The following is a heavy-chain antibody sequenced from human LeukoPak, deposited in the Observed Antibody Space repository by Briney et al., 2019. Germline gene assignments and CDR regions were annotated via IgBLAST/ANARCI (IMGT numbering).Heavy chain of an antibody. CDR2: IKQDGSEE. D-gene: IGHD6-19*01. V-gene: IGHV3-7*01. Sequence: GGSLRPSCATSGFTFSRHWMSWVRQIPGKGLEWVASIKQDGSEEKFADSVKGRFTIYRDNAKNSVDLQMNSLGAEDTAVYFCATTVRLAGQGYFDYWGQGTLVTVSS. CDR1: GFTFSRHW. J-gene: IGHJ4*02. CDR3: ATTVRLAGQGYFDY.